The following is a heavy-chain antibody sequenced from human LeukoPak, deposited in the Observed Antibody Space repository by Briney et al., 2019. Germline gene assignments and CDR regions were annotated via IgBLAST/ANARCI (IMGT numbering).Heavy chain of an antibody. D-gene: IGHD2-2*02. Sequence: GGSLRLSCAASGSTFSSYAMSWVRQAPGKGLEWVSAISGSGGSTYYADSVKGRFTISRDNSKNTLYLQMNSLRAEDTAVYYCAKDGYCSSTSCYTLSYYYYYMDVWGKGTTVTVSS. J-gene: IGHJ6*03. CDR2: ISGSGGST. CDR1: GSTFSSYA. V-gene: IGHV3-23*01. CDR3: AKDGYCSSTSCYTLSYYYYYMDV.